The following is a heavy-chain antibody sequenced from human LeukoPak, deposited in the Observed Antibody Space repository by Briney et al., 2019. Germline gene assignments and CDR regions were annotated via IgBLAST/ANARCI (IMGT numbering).Heavy chain of an antibody. CDR2: ISGSGGST. Sequence: GGSLRLSCAASGFTFSSYAMSWVRQAPGKGLEWVSAISGSGGSTYYADSVKGRFTISRDNSKNTLYLQMNSLRAEDTAVYYCAKEGSKQWLVLHYFDYWGQGTLVTVSS. J-gene: IGHJ4*02. CDR3: AKEGSKQWLVLHYFDY. CDR1: GFTFSSYA. V-gene: IGHV3-23*01. D-gene: IGHD6-19*01.